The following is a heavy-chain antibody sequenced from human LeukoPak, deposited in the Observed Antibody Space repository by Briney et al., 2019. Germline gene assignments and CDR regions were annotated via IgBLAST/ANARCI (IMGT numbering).Heavy chain of an antibody. Sequence: QSGGSLRLSCAASGFTFRNYRMNWVRQAPGKGLEWVANIKQDGSEEYYVDSVKGRFTISRDNAKNSLYLQMNSLRAEDTAVYYCARVPMSWYFDLWGRGTLVTVSS. CDR1: GFTFRNYR. J-gene: IGHJ2*01. V-gene: IGHV3-7*02. CDR3: ARVPMSWYFDL. CDR2: IKQDGSEE.